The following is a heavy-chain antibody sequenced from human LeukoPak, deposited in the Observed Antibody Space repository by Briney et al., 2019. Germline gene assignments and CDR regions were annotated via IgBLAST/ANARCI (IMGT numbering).Heavy chain of an antibody. D-gene: IGHD2-21*01. Sequence: GGSLRLSCAASGFTFSSYSMNWVRQAPGKGLEWVSYISSSSSTIYYADSVKGRFTISRDNAKNSLYLQMNSLRAEDTAVYYCARRGDPRAFDIWGQGTMVTVSS. CDR3: ARRGDPRAFDI. J-gene: IGHJ3*02. CDR2: ISSSSSTI. V-gene: IGHV3-48*04. CDR1: GFTFSSYS.